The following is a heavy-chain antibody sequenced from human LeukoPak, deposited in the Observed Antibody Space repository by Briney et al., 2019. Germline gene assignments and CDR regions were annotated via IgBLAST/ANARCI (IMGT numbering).Heavy chain of an antibody. V-gene: IGHV3-23*01. Sequence: PGGSLRLSCAASGFTFSSYAMSWVRQAPGKGLEWVSDISGSGGSTYYADSVKGRFTISRDNSKNTLYLQMNSLRAEDTAVYYCAKELAVAGTGIPLLGGQGTLVTVSS. CDR3: AKELAVAGTGIPLL. D-gene: IGHD6-19*01. CDR2: ISGSGGST. CDR1: GFTFSSYA. J-gene: IGHJ4*02.